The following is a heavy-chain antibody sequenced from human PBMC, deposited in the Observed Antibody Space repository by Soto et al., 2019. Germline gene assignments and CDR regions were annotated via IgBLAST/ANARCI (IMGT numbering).Heavy chain of an antibody. CDR3: ARGGVISPPDY. D-gene: IGHD2-21*01. CDR1: GYTFTGYY. CDR2: INPSGGST. J-gene: IGHJ4*02. V-gene: IGHV1-46*01. Sequence: GXSVKVWFKAAGYTFTGYYMHWVRQAPGQGLEWMGIINPSGGSTSYAQKFQGRVTMTRDTSTSTVYMELSSLRSEDTAVYYCARGGVISPPDYWGQGTLVTVSS.